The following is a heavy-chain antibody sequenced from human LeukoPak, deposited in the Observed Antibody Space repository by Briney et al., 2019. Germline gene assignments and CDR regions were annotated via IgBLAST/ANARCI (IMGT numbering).Heavy chain of an antibody. CDR1: GGSISSSNW. J-gene: IGHJ6*02. D-gene: IGHD5-18*01. Sequence: SGTLSLTCAVSGGSISSSNWWSWVRQPPGKGLEWIGEIYHSGSTNYNPSLKSRVTISVDKSKNQFSLKLSSVTAADTAVYYCARGGYSYGYFYYYYGMDVWGQGTTVTVSS. CDR3: ARGGYSYGYFYYYYGMDV. V-gene: IGHV4-4*02. CDR2: IYHSGST.